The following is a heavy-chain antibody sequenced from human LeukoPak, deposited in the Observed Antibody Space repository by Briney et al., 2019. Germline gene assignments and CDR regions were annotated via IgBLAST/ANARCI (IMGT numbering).Heavy chain of an antibody. Sequence: PSETLSLTCTVSGYSITSGYNWAWIRQPPGKVLEWIGSIYHSGRAYYNPSLKSRVTISVATSKNQFSLKLSSVTAADTAVYYCVRYCSSTTCYTRAVDYWGQGTLVTVSS. CDR3: VRYCSSTTCYTRAVDY. CDR2: IYHSGRA. D-gene: IGHD2-2*02. CDR1: GYSITSGYN. J-gene: IGHJ4*02. V-gene: IGHV4-38-2*02.